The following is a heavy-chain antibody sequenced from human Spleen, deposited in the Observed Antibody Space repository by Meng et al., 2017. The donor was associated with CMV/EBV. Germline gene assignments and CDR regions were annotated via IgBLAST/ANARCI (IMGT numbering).Heavy chain of an antibody. Sequence: SDTLFLTCAVVGGPFSDFSWTWSRQSPGKGLEWIGQINHRRVTKYNPALKSRVTISVDTSKEQFSLKLRSLTAADTAVYYCVGEADYWGQGTLVTVSS. CDR2: INHRRVT. CDR3: VGEADY. CDR1: GGPFSDFS. J-gene: IGHJ4*02. V-gene: IGHV4-34*01.